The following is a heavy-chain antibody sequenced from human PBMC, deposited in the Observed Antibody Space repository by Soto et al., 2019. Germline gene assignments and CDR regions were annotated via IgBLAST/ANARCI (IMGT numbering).Heavy chain of an antibody. Sequence: PGETLKISCKGSGYSFTSYWIGWVRQMPGKGLEWMGIIYPGDSDTRYSPSFQGQVTISADKSISTAYLQWSSLKASDTAMYYWARADNYDFWSGYYNWFDPCGQGTLVTVSS. V-gene: IGHV5-51*01. CDR2: IYPGDSDT. D-gene: IGHD3-3*01. CDR1: GYSFTSYW. J-gene: IGHJ5*02. CDR3: ARADNYDFWSGYYNWFDP.